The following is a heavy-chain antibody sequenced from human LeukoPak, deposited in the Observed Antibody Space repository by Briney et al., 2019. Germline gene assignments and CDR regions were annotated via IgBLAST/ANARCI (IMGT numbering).Heavy chain of an antibody. CDR3: ARGRKFFGVQGGYYFDY. V-gene: IGHV3-20*04. CDR2: INWNGGST. J-gene: IGHJ4*02. Sequence: GGSLRLSCAASGFTFDDYGMSWVRQAPGKGLEWVSGINWNGGSTGYTDSVKGRFTISRDNAKNSLYLQMNSLRAEDTALYYCARGRKFFGVQGGYYFDYWGQGTLVTVSS. D-gene: IGHD3-3*01. CDR1: GFTFDDYG.